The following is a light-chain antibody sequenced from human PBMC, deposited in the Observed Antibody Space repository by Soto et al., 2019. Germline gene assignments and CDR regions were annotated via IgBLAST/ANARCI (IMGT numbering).Light chain of an antibody. Sequence: DIQMTQSPSSLSASVGDRVTITCRASQSISSYLTWYQQKPGKAPKLLIYAASSLQSGVPSRFSGSGSGTDFTLTISSLQPEEFATYYCQQRYSTPETFGPGTKGEIK. J-gene: IGKJ1*01. CDR3: QQRYSTPET. CDR2: AAS. CDR1: QSISSY. V-gene: IGKV1-39*01.